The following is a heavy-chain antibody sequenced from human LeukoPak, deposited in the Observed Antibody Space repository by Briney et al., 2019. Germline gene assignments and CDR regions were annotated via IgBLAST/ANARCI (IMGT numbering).Heavy chain of an antibody. CDR3: TTTYYGSGSPSI. CDR2: IKSKTDGGTT. CDR1: GFTFSNAW. Sequence: PGGSLRLSCAASGFTFSNAWMSWVRQAPGKGLEWVGRIKSKTDGGTTDYAAPVKGRFTISRDDSKNTLYLQMNSLKTGDTAVYYCTTTYYGSGSPSIWGQGTLVTVSS. J-gene: IGHJ4*02. D-gene: IGHD3-10*01. V-gene: IGHV3-15*01.